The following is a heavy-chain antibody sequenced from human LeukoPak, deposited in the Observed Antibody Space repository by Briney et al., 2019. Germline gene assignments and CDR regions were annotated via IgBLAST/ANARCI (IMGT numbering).Heavy chain of an antibody. CDR2: ISSSNNFR. Sequence: PGGSLRLSCAASGFTFSEYYMSWIRQAPGKGLEWVSYISSSNNFRNYADSVKGRFTISRDNAKNSLYLQMNSLGAEDTAVYYCARPRYYDSSGYYFDIWGQGTMVTVSS. CDR1: GFTFSEYY. D-gene: IGHD3-22*01. J-gene: IGHJ3*02. CDR3: ARPRYYDSSGYYFDI. V-gene: IGHV3-11*03.